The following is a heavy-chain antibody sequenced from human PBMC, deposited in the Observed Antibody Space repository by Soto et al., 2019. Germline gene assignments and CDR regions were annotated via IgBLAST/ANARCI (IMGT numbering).Heavy chain of an antibody. V-gene: IGHV3-23*04. CDR1: GFAFSNFH. J-gene: IGHJ6*02. Sequence: EMQVVESGGGLVQPGGSLRLSCAASGFAFSNFHMNWVRQAPGQGLQWVATIGGAGNDIHYADSVEGRFIVSRDNSKNTLHLQMAGLRDEDTAIYYCAKRFSDDWEAGMDVWGQGTTVTVSS. D-gene: IGHD2-21*02. CDR2: IGGAGNDI. CDR3: AKRFSDDWEAGMDV.